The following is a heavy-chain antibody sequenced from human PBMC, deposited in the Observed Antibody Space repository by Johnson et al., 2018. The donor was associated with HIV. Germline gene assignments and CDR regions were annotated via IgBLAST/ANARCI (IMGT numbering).Heavy chain of an antibody. V-gene: IGHV3-64*01. CDR3: AKVADPYCGGDCYSLLFAFDF. J-gene: IGHJ3*01. Sequence: VQLVESGGTLVQPEESLRLSCAASGFTFSSYALHWVRQAPGKGLQYVSGISPNGISTYYANSVIGRFTISRDNAKNTLSWQMSSLRAEDTAVYYCAKVADPYCGGDCYSLLFAFDFWGHGTMVTVSS. CDR2: ISPNGIST. CDR1: GFTFSSYA. D-gene: IGHD2-21*02.